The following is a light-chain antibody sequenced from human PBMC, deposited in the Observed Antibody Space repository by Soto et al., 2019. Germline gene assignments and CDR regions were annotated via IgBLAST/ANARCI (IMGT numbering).Light chain of an antibody. V-gene: IGLV2-8*01. Sequence: QSALTQPPSASGSPGQSVTISCTGTSSDVGGYNYVSWYQQHPGKAPKLMIYEVSKRPSGVPDRFSGSKSGNTASLTVSGLQPEDEADYYCSSHAGSINLVFGGGTKLTVL. J-gene: IGLJ2*01. CDR1: SSDVGGYNY. CDR3: SSHAGSINLV. CDR2: EVS.